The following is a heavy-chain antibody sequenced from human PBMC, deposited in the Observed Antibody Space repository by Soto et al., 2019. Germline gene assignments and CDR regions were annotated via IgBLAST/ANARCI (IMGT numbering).Heavy chain of an antibody. V-gene: IGHV4-59*01. CDR1: GGSISSYY. J-gene: IGHJ4*02. CDR2: IYYSGST. Sequence: SETLSLTCTVSGGSISSYYWSWIRQPPGKGLEWIGYIYYSGSTNYNPSLKSRVTISVDTSKNQFSLKLSSVTAADTATYYCAHKSIGYSSSWYVAPRASFDYWGQGTLVTVSS. D-gene: IGHD6-13*01. CDR3: AHKSIGYSSSWYVAPRASFDY.